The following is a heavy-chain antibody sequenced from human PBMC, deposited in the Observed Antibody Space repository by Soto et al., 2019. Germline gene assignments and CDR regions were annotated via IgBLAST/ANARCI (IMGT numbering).Heavy chain of an antibody. CDR2: ISYDGSNK. CDR3: ASHSITMVRGVNGEQDY. CDR1: GFTFSSYA. J-gene: IGHJ4*02. Sequence: QVQLVESGGGVVQPGRSLRLSCAASGFTFSSYAMHWVRQAPGKGLEWVAVISYDGSNKYYADSVKGRFTISRDNSKNTLYLQMNSLRAEDTAVYYCASHSITMVRGVNGEQDYWGQGTLVTVSS. V-gene: IGHV3-30-3*01. D-gene: IGHD3-10*01.